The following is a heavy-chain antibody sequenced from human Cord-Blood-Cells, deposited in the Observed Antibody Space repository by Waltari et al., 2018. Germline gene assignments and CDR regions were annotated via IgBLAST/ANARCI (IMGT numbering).Heavy chain of an antibody. V-gene: IGHV3-53*01. CDR3: ARDPGIAVAGDY. CDR2: IYSGGST. D-gene: IGHD6-19*01. Sequence: EVQLVESGGGLIQPGGSLRLSCAASGLSVSRYYMSSSRQAPGKGLEWVSVIYSGGSTYYADSVKGRFTISRDNSKNTLYLQMNSLRAEDTAVYYCARDPGIAVAGDYWGQGTLVTVSS. CDR1: GLSVSRYY. J-gene: IGHJ4*02.